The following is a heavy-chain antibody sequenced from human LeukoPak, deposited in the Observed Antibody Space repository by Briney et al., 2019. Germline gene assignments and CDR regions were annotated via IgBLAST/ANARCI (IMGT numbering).Heavy chain of an antibody. D-gene: IGHD3-10*01. CDR1: GFTFSSYS. CDR2: ISSSSSYI. Sequence: GGSLRLSCAASGFTFSSYSMNWVRQAPGKGLEWVSSISSSSSYIYYADSVKGRFTISRDNAKNSLYLQMNSLRAEDTAVYYCAKDIGFGSDGDAFYMWGQGTMVTVSS. J-gene: IGHJ3*02. CDR3: AKDIGFGSDGDAFYM. V-gene: IGHV3-21*01.